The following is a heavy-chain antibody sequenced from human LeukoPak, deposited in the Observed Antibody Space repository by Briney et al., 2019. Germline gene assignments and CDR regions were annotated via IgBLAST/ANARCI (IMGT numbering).Heavy chain of an antibody. Sequence: SETLSLTCTVSGGSISSYYWSWIRQPPGKGLEWIGYIYYSESTNYNPSLKSRVTISVDTSKNQFSLKLSSVTAADTAVYYCARHYSSGPHDVWGQGTTVTVSS. CDR3: ARHYSSGPHDV. V-gene: IGHV4-59*08. CDR1: GGSISSYY. J-gene: IGHJ6*02. D-gene: IGHD6-19*01. CDR2: IYYSEST.